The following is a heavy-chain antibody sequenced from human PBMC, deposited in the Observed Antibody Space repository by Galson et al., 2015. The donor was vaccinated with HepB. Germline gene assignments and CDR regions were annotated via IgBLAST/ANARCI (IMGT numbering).Heavy chain of an antibody. J-gene: IGHJ4*02. V-gene: IGHV1-46*01. D-gene: IGHD2-21*02. Sequence: SVKVSCKASGYTFTSYYMHWVRQAPGQGLEWMGIINPSGGSTSYAQKFQGRVTMTRDTSTSTVYMELSSLRSEDTAVYYCARGADLAYCGGDCWVFDYWGQGTLVTVSS. CDR1: GYTFTSYY. CDR2: INPSGGST. CDR3: ARGADLAYCGGDCWVFDY.